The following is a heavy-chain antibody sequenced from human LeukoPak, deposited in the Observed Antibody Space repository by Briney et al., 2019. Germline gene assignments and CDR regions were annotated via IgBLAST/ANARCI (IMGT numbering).Heavy chain of an antibody. CDR3: ARDYIAAASYGMDV. D-gene: IGHD6-13*01. V-gene: IGHV3-33*01. Sequence: GGSLRLSCAASGISFSSHGMHWVRQAPGKGLEWVAVIWYDGSNKYYADSVKGRFTISRDNSKNTLYLQMNSLRAEDTAVYYCARDYIAAASYGMDVWGQGTTVTVSS. J-gene: IGHJ6*02. CDR2: IWYDGSNK. CDR1: GISFSSHG.